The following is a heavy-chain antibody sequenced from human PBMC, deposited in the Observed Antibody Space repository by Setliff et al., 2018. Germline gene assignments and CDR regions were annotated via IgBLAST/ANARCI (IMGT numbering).Heavy chain of an antibody. J-gene: IGHJ4*02. D-gene: IGHD1-7*01. CDR1: GAPINSGSNY. CDR2: IHYRGTT. Sequence: SETLSLTCTVSGAPINSGSNYWGWIRQPPGKGLEWIGRIHYRGTTYSNASLASRLTLSVDTSKNQFSLKLTSVTAADTAVYYCARTGTYRYFDSWGQGSRVTVSS. V-gene: IGHV4-39*01. CDR3: ARTGTYRYFDS.